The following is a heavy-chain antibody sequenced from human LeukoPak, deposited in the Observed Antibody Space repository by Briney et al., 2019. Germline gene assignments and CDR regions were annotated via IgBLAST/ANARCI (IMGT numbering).Heavy chain of an antibody. CDR1: GGSISSGGYY. J-gene: IGHJ4*02. V-gene: IGHV4-61*02. CDR3: ATGSPLQTNYFDY. D-gene: IGHD4-11*01. Sequence: PSQTLSLTCTVSGGSISSGGYYWSWIRQPAGKGLEWIGRIYTSGSTNYNPSLKSRVTISVDTSKNQFSLKLSSVTAADTAVYYCATGSPLQTNYFDYWGQGTLVTVSS. CDR2: IYTSGST.